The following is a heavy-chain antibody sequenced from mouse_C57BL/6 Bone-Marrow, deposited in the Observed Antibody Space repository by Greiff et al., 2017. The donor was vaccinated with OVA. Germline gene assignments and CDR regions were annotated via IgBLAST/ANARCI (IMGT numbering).Heavy chain of an antibody. CDR3: ARHIYYDYDYYAMDY. Sequence: EVQLQQPGPVLVKPGPSVKISCKASGFTFTDYYMHWVKQSHGKSLEWIGLVYPYNGGTSYNQKFKGKATLTVDTSSSTAYMELNSLTSEDSAVYYCARHIYYDYDYYAMDYWGQGTSVTVSS. D-gene: IGHD2-4*01. J-gene: IGHJ4*01. CDR2: VYPYNGGT. CDR1: GFTFTDYY. V-gene: IGHV1-36*01.